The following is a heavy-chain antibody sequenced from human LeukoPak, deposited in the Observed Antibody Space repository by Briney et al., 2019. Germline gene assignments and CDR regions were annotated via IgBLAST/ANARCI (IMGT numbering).Heavy chain of an antibody. D-gene: IGHD6-6*01. V-gene: IGHV3-7*05. CDR2: INQEESKT. Sequence: GGSLRLSCAASGFTFCTYYMTWVRQAPGKGLEWVATINQEESKTYYVDSVRGRFTISRDNVKNSLFLQMNSLRAEDTAVYYCAREFSSSARDYWGQGTLVTVSS. CDR3: AREFSSSARDY. CDR1: GFTFCTYY. J-gene: IGHJ4*02.